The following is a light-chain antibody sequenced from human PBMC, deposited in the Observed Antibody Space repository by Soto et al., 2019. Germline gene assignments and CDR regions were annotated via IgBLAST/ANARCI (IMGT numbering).Light chain of an antibody. CDR1: QSVLYSSNNKNY. V-gene: IGKV4-1*01. CDR2: WAS. J-gene: IGKJ2*01. CDR3: QQYYITPYT. Sequence: DIVMTQSPDSLAVSLGERATINCKSSQSVLYSSNNKNYLAWYQQKPGQPPKLLIYWASTRESGVPDRFSGSGSGTGFTLTISSLQAEDVAVYYCQQYYITPYTFGQGTKLEIK.